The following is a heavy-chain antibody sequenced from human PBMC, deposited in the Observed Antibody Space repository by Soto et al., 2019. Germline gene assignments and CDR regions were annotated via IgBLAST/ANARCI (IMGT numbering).Heavy chain of an antibody. CDR1: GFSFSTRGVG. J-gene: IGHJ6*02. CDR2: IYWDGDV. D-gene: IGHD2-21*02. Sequence: QITLKESGPTLVKPTQTLTLTCSFSGFSFSTRGVGVGWIRQSPGKAPECLAVIYWDGDVRYSPSLQSRLTXTXXXTXXLVSLTVTNVDAVDTATYYCTHRRPSPHGDVGMDVWAQGTTVTVSS. V-gene: IGHV2-5*02. CDR3: THRRPSPHGDVGMDV.